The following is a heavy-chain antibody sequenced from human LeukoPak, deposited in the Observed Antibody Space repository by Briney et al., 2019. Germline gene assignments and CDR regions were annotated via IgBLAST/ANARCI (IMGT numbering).Heavy chain of an antibody. Sequence: WETLSLTCAVYGGSFSSYYWSWIRQPPGKGLEWIGEINHSGSTNYNPSLKSRVTISVDTSKNQFSLKLSSVTAADTAVYYCARVGGLERRPVDSWGQGTLVTVSS. CDR2: INHSGST. D-gene: IGHD1-1*01. CDR1: GGSFSSYY. V-gene: IGHV4-34*01. CDR3: ARVGGLERRPVDS. J-gene: IGHJ4*02.